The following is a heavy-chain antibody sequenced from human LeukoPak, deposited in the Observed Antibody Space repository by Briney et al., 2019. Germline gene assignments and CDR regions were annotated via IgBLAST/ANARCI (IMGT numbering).Heavy chain of an antibody. CDR1: GGSISSYY. Sequence: SETLSLTCTVSGGSISSYYWSWIRQPPGKGLEWIGYIYYSGSTNYNPSLKSRVTISVDTSKNQFSLKLSSVTAADTAVYYCAREGISYYDILTGYHYGMDVWGQGTTVTV. V-gene: IGHV4-59*01. CDR3: AREGISYYDILTGYHYGMDV. D-gene: IGHD3-9*01. J-gene: IGHJ6*02. CDR2: IYYSGST.